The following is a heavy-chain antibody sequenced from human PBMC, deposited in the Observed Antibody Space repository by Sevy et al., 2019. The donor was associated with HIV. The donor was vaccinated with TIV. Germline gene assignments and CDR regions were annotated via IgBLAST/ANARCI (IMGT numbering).Heavy chain of an antibody. V-gene: IGHV4-39*01. CDR2: IYYSGST. CDR3: ATYSYSSGH. D-gene: IGHD6-25*01. Sequence: SETLSLTCTVSGGSISSSSYYWGWIRQPPGRGLEWIGSIYYSGSTYYNPSLKSRVTISVDTSKNQFSLKLSSVTAADTAVYYCATYSYSSGHWGQGTLVTVSS. J-gene: IGHJ4*02. CDR1: GGSISSSSYY.